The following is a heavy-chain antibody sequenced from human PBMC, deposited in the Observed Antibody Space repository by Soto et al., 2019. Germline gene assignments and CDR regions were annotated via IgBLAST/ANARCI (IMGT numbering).Heavy chain of an antibody. J-gene: IGHJ5*02. CDR2: IKPSGGGT. Sequence: QVQLVQSGAEVRKPGASAKVSCKSSGYNFTTKYLHWVRQAPGQGLEWMGNIKPSGGGTDYAQNYQGRVTLTRDKSTSTVYMELSILISENTAVYVCARGADIPGPPFDPWGQVTLVDVSS. CDR3: ARGADIPGPPFDP. CDR1: GYNFTTKY. D-gene: IGHD2-2*01. V-gene: IGHV1-46*01.